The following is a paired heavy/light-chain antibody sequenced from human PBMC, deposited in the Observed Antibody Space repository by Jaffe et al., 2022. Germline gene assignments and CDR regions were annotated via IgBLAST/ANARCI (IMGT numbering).Light chain of an antibody. Sequence: QSALTQPASVSGSPGQSITISCTGTSSDVGGYNYVSWYQQHPGKAPKLMIYDVSNRPSGVSNRFSGSKSGNTASLTISGLQAEDEADYYCISYTSSSTSVFGGGTKLTVL. V-gene: IGLV2-14*03. CDR3: ISYTSSSTSV. J-gene: IGLJ2*01. CDR2: DVS. CDR1: SSDVGGYNY.
Heavy chain of an antibody. Sequence: QVQLQESGPGLVKPSETLSLTCAVSGYSISSGYYWGWVRQPPGKGLEWIGIIYHSGSTYYSPSLKSRVTISVDTSNNQFSLKLTSVTAADTAVYYCARVPPASYYNYYYMDVWGKGTTVTVSS. J-gene: IGHJ6*03. CDR3: ARVPPASYYNYYYMDV. CDR1: GYSISSGYY. CDR2: IYHSGST. V-gene: IGHV4-38-2*01.